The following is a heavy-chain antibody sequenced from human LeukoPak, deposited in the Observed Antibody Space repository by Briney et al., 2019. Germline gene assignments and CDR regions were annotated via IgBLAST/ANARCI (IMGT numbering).Heavy chain of an antibody. V-gene: IGHV4-4*07. D-gene: IGHD3-22*01. Sequence: SETLSLTCTVSGGSISSSYWSWIRQSAGKGLEWIGRIYSSGSTNYNPSLKSRVTISVDTSKNQFSLKLSSVTAADTAVYYCARAYYYDRSGYATWGQGTLVTVSS. CDR1: GGSISSSY. CDR2: IYSSGST. CDR3: ARAYYYDRSGYAT. J-gene: IGHJ4*02.